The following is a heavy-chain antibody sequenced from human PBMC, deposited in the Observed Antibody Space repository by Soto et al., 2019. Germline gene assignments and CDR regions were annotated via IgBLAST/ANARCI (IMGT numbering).Heavy chain of an antibody. Sequence: RGSLILSSTFPGFAFNNYGINWVAQAPGKGLEWVSSISKSDYTYYSDSVKGRFAISRDNAKNSVSLQMNTLRVEDTAVYYCARGDSITITAVSDFWGQGTMVTVSS. V-gene: IGHV3-21*01. CDR1: GFAFNNYG. D-gene: IGHD3-22*01. CDR2: ISKSDYT. CDR3: ARGDSITITAVSDF. J-gene: IGHJ4*02.